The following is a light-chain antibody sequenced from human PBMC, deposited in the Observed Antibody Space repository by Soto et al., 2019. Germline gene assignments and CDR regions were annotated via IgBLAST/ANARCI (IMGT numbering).Light chain of an antibody. CDR1: QSVSSS. V-gene: IGKV3-11*01. CDR2: DAS. Sequence: EIVLTQSPDTLSLSPGERATLSCRASQSVSSSLAWYQQKPGQAPRLLIYDASNRATGIPARFSDSGSGTDFTLTISSLEPVDFAVYDCQQRSNWPPEVTFGPGTKVDIK. J-gene: IGKJ3*01. CDR3: QQRSNWPPEVT.